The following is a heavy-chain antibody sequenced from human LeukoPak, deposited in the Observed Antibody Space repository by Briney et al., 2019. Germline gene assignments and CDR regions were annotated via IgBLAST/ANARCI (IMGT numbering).Heavy chain of an antibody. V-gene: IGHV3-7*01. CDR3: ASRGGSSDH. CDR2: IKQDGSEK. J-gene: IGHJ4*02. Sequence: PGGSLRLSCAASGFTFSSYGMSWVRQAPGKGLEWVANIKQDGSEKYYVDSVKGRFTISRDNAKNSLYLQMNSLRAEDTAVYYCASRGGSSDHWGQGTLVTVSS. CDR1: GFTFSSYG. D-gene: IGHD2-2*01.